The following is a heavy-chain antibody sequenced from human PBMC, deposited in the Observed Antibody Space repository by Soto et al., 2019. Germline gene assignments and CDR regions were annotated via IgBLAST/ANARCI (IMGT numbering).Heavy chain of an antibody. V-gene: IGHV4-30-4*01. D-gene: IGHD3-22*01. CDR3: ATHPYYYDSSGYYDY. CDR1: GGSISSGDYY. Sequence: SETLSLICTVSGGSISSGDYYWSWIRQPPGKNMEWIGYIYYSGSTYYNPSLKSRVTISVDTTKNQFSLKLSSVTAADTTVYYFATHPYYYDSSGYYDYWGQGTLVTVSS. J-gene: IGHJ4*02. CDR2: IYYSGST.